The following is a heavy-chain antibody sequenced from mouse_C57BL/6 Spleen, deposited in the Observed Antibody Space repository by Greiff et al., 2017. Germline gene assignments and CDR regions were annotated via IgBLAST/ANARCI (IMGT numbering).Heavy chain of an antibody. D-gene: IGHD1-1*01. CDR3: ARLGNYVLYAMDY. J-gene: IGHJ4*01. Sequence: VQLQQSGPELVKPGASVKLSCKASGYTFTSYDINWVKQRPGQGLEWIGWIFPRDGSNKSNEKFKGKATLTVDTSSSTAYMELHSLTSEDSAVYFCARLGNYVLYAMDYWGQGTSVTVSS. CDR1: GYTFTSYD. CDR2: IFPRDGSN. V-gene: IGHV1-85*01.